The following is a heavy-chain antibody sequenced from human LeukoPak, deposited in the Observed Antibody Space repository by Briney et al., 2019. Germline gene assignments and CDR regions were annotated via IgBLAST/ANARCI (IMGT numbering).Heavy chain of an antibody. D-gene: IGHD6-6*01. CDR3: ARDPGAYSSSPIDY. J-gene: IGHJ4*02. CDR2: INPNSGGT. CDR1: GYTFTGYY. V-gene: IGHV1-2*02. Sequence: GASVKVSCKASGYTFTGYYMHWVRQAPGQGLEWMGWINPNSGGTNYAQKFQGRVTMTRDTSISTAYMELSRLRSDDTAVYYCARDPGAYSSSPIDYWGQGTLVTVSS.